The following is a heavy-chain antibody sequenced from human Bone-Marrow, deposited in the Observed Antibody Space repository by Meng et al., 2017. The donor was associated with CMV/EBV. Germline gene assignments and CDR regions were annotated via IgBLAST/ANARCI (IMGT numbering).Heavy chain of an antibody. Sequence: GSLRLSCTVSGGSITSHYWTWIRQPPGKGLEWIGSIYYSGSTYYNPSLKSRVTISVDTSKNQFSLNLSSVTAADTAVYYCARVASHYYDSSGYYSPYYFDYWGQGTLVTVSS. D-gene: IGHD3-22*01. J-gene: IGHJ4*02. CDR1: GGSITSHY. CDR3: ARVASHYYDSSGYYSPYYFDY. CDR2: IYYSGST. V-gene: IGHV4-39*07.